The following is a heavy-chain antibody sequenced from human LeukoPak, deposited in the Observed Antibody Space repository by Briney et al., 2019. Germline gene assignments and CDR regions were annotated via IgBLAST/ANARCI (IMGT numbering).Heavy chain of an antibody. Sequence: GGSLRLSCAASGFTVSGDFMSWVRQAPGKGLEWVSVIYSDGSTYYADSVKGRFTISRDNSKNTLYLQMYGLRAEDTAVYYCARERGRGRDSPWFDYWGQGTLVTVSS. CDR2: IYSDGST. CDR1: GFTVSGDF. V-gene: IGHV3-53*01. CDR3: ARERGRGRDSPWFDY. J-gene: IGHJ4*02. D-gene: IGHD3-16*01.